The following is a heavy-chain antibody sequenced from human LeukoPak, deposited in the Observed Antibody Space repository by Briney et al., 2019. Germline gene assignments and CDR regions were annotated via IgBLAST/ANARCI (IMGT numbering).Heavy chain of an antibody. V-gene: IGHV4-31*03. CDR2: IYHSGST. D-gene: IGHD3-22*01. Sequence: PSQTLSLTCSVAGGSISSSGYYWTWIRQHPGKGLEWIWCIYHSGSTYYQSSLKSRVTISVDTSKNQFSLKVTSVTAADTAVYYCARGARSAYYYFDYWGQGTLVTVSS. J-gene: IGHJ4*02. CDR3: ARGARSAYYYFDY. CDR1: GGSISSSGYY.